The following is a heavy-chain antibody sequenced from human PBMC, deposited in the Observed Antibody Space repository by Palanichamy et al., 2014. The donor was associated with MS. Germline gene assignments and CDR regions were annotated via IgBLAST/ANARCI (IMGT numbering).Heavy chain of an antibody. CDR3: ARQPDHYYYYGMNV. Sequence: QLQLQESGPGLVKPSETLSLTCTVSGGSISSSSYYWGWIRQPPGKGLEWIGSIYYSGSTYYNPSLKSRVTISVDTSKNQFSLKLSSVTAADTAVYYCARQPDHYYYYGMNVWGQGTTVTVSS. CDR2: IYYSGST. CDR1: GGSISSSSYY. V-gene: IGHV4-39*01. J-gene: IGHJ6*02.